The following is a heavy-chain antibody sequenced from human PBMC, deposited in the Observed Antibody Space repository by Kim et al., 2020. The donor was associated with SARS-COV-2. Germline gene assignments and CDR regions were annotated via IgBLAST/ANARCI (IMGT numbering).Heavy chain of an antibody. CDR2: ISSSSSTI. Sequence: GGSLRLSCAASGFTFSSYSMNWVRQAPGKGLEWVSYISSSSSTIYYADSVKGRFTISRDNAKNSLYLQMNSLRAEDTAVYYCASGYSYGLEELEDYWGQGTLVTVSS. CDR3: ASGYSYGLEELEDY. CDR1: GFTFSSYS. J-gene: IGHJ4*02. D-gene: IGHD5-18*01. V-gene: IGHV3-48*04.